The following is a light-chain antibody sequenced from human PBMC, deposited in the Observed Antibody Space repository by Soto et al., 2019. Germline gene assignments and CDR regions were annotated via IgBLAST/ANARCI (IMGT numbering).Light chain of an antibody. J-gene: IGKJ4*01. CDR2: DAS. CDR3: QQYDDLLS. V-gene: IGKV1-33*01. CDR1: QDIGNY. Sequence: DIQMTQSPSSLSASVGDRVTITCRASQDIGNYFNWYQQKPGNPPKPLIYDASDLATGVPTRFSGRGSGTAFTFTSNSLRPDGFADYYCQQYDDLLSFGGGT.